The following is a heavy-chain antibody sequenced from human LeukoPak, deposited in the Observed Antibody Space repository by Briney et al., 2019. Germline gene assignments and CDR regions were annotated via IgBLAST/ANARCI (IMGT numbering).Heavy chain of an antibody. J-gene: IGHJ4*02. V-gene: IGHV4-34*01. Sequence: PSETLSLTCVVYGGSFSGYYWSWIRQPPGKGLEWIGEINHSGSTNYNPSLKSRVTISVDTSKNQFSLKLSSVTAADTAVYYCARDKVVTGPYDYWGQGTLVTVSS. CDR1: GGSFSGYY. CDR2: INHSGST. CDR3: ARDKVVTGPYDY. D-gene: IGHD2-21*02.